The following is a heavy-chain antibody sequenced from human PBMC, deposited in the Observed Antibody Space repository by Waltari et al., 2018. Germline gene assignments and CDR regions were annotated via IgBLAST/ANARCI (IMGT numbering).Heavy chain of an antibody. CDR3: ARGFWVDGQGGSLDV. J-gene: IGHJ4*02. D-gene: IGHD2-2*03. Sequence: QVNLQQWGEGLVKPSEALSLTCAVYGGSISGYYYWSWIRQPPGKGLEWIGYIHGNTMTANFNPSVKKRATISKATSKRQFSLRLKSVTAADTAVDFCARGFWVDGQGGSLDVWGRGDLVTV. V-gene: IGHV4-34*11. CDR2: IHGNTMTA. CDR1: GGSISGYY.